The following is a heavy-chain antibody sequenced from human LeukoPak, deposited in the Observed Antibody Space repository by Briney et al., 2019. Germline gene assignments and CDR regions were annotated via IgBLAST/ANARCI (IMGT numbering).Heavy chain of an antibody. Sequence: GGSLRLSCAASGFIFSSYAMHWVRQARGKGLEWVAVISYDGSNKYYADSVKGRFTISRDNSKNTLYLQMNSLRAEDTAVYYCARDPWGYGPGAFDIWGQGTMVTVSS. V-gene: IGHV3-30-3*01. CDR2: ISYDGSNK. J-gene: IGHJ3*02. CDR3: ARDPWGYGPGAFDI. CDR1: GFIFSSYA. D-gene: IGHD3-16*01.